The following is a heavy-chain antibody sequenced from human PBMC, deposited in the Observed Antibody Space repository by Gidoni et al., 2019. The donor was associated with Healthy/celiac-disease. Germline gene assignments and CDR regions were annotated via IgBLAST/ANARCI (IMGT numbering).Heavy chain of an antibody. CDR3: ARGPPGHPPPNNRAARPGYAFDI. J-gene: IGHJ3*02. D-gene: IGHD6-6*01. CDR2: INHSGST. V-gene: IGHV4-34*01. CDR1: GGSFSGSS. Sequence: QVQLQQWGAGLLKPSETLSLTCAVYGGSFSGSSWRWIRQPSGKGLEWIGEINHSGSTNDNPSLKSRVTISVDTSKNQFSLKLSAVTAADTAVYYCARGPPGHPPPNNRAARPGYAFDIWGQGTMVTVSS.